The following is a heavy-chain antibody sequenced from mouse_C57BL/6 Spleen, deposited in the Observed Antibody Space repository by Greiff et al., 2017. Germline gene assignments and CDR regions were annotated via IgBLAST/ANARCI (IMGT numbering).Heavy chain of an antibody. V-gene: IGHV1-69*01. J-gene: IGHJ1*03. D-gene: IGHD1-2*01. CDR2: IGPTDSYT. Sequence: QVQLQQPGAELVMPGASVKLSCKASGYTFTSYGMHWVRQSPGQGLEWIGEIGPTDSYTNYNQKFKGKSTLAVDKSSSTVYMQLSSLTSEDSAVYYSARPLLGHWDFEVWGTGTTVTVSS. CDR1: GYTFTSYG. CDR3: ARPLLGHWDFEV.